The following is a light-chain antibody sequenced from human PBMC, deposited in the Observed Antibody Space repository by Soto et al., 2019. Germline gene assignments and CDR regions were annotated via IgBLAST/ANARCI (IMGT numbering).Light chain of an antibody. V-gene: IGKV1-5*01. CDR2: DAS. CDR1: QSIKNY. CDR3: QQYNDN. J-gene: IGKJ2*01. Sequence: DNQMTQSPSTLSASVGDRVTITCRASQSIKNYLAWYQQKPGKVPKLLIYDASSLKSGVPSRFSGSGSGTEFSLTISSLQPDDFATYYCQQYNDNFGQGTKLEI.